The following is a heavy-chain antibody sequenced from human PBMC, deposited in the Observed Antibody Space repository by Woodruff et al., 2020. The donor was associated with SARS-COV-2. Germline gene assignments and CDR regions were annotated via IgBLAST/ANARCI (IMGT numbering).Heavy chain of an antibody. V-gene: IGHV3-13*01. D-gene: IGHD3-22*01. Sequence: GLEWVSAIGTAGDTYYPGSVKGRFTISRENAKNSLYLQMNSLRAGDTAVYYCARVAYYYDSSGYRYYYYYYMDVWGKGTTVT. CDR3: ARVAYYYDSSGYRYYYYYYMDV. J-gene: IGHJ6*03. CDR2: IGTAGDT.